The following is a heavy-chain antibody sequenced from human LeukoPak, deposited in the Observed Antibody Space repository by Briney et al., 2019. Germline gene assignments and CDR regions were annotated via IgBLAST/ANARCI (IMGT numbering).Heavy chain of an antibody. D-gene: IGHD6-13*01. CDR1: GYTFTNYG. CDR2: ISAYNGNT. V-gene: IGHV1-18*01. Sequence: ASVKVSCKASGYTFTNYGISWVRQAPGQGLEGMGWISAYNGNTNYAQKLQGRVTLTTDTSTSTAYMELGSLRSDDTAVYYCARDGVTIAAEYYYYYMDVWGKGATVTVSS. CDR3: ARDGVTIAAEYYYYYMDV. J-gene: IGHJ6*03.